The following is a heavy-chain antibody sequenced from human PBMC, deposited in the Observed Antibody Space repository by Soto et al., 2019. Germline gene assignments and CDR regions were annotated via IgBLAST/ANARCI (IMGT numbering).Heavy chain of an antibody. CDR1: GYSFTIYW. CDR2: IYPGDSDT. CDR3: AXPHYCSSTSCYNRGMDV. V-gene: IGHV5-51*01. D-gene: IGHD2-2*02. Sequence: GESLKISCKGSGYSFTIYWIGWVRQMPGKGLEWMGIIYPGDSDTRYSPSFQGQVTISADKSISTAYLQWSSLKASDTAMYYCAXPHYCSSTSCYNRGMDVWGQGTTVTVSS. J-gene: IGHJ6*02.